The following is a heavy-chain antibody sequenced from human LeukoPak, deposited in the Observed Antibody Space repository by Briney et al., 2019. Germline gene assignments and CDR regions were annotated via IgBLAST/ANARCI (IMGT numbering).Heavy chain of an antibody. V-gene: IGHV3-23*01. D-gene: IGHD6-13*01. Sequence: GGPLRLSCAASGFTFSSYGMSWVRQAPGKGLEWVSAISGSGGSTYYADSVKGRFTISRDNSKNTLYLQMNSLRAEDTAVYYCARDTDSWYFDYWGQGTLVTVSS. CDR3: ARDTDSWYFDY. CDR2: ISGSGGST. J-gene: IGHJ4*02. CDR1: GFTFSSYG.